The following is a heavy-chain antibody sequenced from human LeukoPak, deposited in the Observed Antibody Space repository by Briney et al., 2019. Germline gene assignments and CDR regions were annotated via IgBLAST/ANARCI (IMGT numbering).Heavy chain of an antibody. CDR2: IDWDDDK. D-gene: IGHD3-10*01. CDR3: ARTLYYGSGSYYNQFGAFDI. V-gene: IGHV2-70*01. CDR1: GFSLSTSGMC. Sequence: SGPTLVNPTQTLTLTCTFSGFSLSTSGMCVSWIRQPPGKALEWLALIDWDDDKYYSTSLKTRLTISNDTSKNQVVLIMTNMDPVDTATYYCARTLYYGSGSYYNQFGAFDIWGQGTMVTVSS. J-gene: IGHJ3*02.